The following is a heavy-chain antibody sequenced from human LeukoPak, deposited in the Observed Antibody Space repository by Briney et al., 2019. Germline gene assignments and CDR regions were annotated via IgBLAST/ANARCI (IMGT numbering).Heavy chain of an antibody. J-gene: IGHJ5*02. Sequence: PGGSLRLSCAASGFTISRSSMHWVHQAPGKGLEFVSAISRSGGNTYYANSVKGRFTISRDTSKNTLYLQVGSLRVEDMAVYYCARANMVRGVGSFFDRNWFDPWGQGTLVTVSS. V-gene: IGHV3-64*01. D-gene: IGHD3-10*01. CDR2: ISRSGGNT. CDR3: ARANMVRGVGSFFDRNWFDP. CDR1: GFTISRSS.